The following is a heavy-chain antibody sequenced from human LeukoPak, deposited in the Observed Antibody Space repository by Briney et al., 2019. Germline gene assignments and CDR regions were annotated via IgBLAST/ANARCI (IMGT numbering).Heavy chain of an antibody. Sequence: MASGTLSLTCAVSGGSISSSNWWSWVRQPPGKGLEWTGEIYHSGSTNYNPSLKSRVTISVDKSKNQFSLQLTSVTVADTGKYYCTKIEKTIVGMYPGLVWGQGKMVIISS. CDR2: IYHSGST. D-gene: IGHD1-26*01. CDR3: TKIEKTIVGMYPGLV. V-gene: IGHV4-4*02. CDR1: GGSISSSNW. J-gene: IGHJ3*01.